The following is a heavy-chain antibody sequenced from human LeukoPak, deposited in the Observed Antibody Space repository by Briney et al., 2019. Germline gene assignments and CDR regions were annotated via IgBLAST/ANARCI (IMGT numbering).Heavy chain of an antibody. J-gene: IGHJ4*02. V-gene: IGHV4-59*08. CDR1: GGSLSSYY. D-gene: IGHD1-26*01. CDR2: IYYSGST. Sequence: PSETLSLTCAVYGGSLSSYYWSWIRQPPGKELEWIGNIYYSGSTNYNPSLKSRVTISGDTSRSHFSLSLSSVTAADTAVYYCARRRGSNWALDSWGQGTLVTVSS. CDR3: ARRRGSNWALDS.